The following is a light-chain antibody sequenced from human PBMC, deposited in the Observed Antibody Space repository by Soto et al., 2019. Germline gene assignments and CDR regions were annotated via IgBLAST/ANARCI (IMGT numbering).Light chain of an antibody. Sequence: IQMTQSPSSFSASTGDIVTITCRASQGISSYLAWYQQKPGKAPKLLIYKASTLKSGVPSRFSGSGSGTEFTLTISSLQPDDFATYYCQHYNSYSEAFGQGTKVDIK. J-gene: IGKJ1*01. CDR3: QHYNSYSEA. V-gene: IGKV1-8*01. CDR1: QGISSY. CDR2: KAS.